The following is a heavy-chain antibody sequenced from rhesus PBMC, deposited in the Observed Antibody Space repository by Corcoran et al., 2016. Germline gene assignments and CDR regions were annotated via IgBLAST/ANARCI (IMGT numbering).Heavy chain of an antibody. Sequence: QVQLQESGPGLVKPSETLSLTCAVSGGSISSNYWSWIRQPPGKGLEGIGYIYGRSGSTYYNPSLKSRVTISTDTSKNQCSLKLSSVTAADTAVYYCARGVWGDYYDYWGQGVLVTVSS. CDR2: IYGRSGST. CDR1: GGSISSNY. V-gene: IGHV4-160*01. J-gene: IGHJ4*01. D-gene: IGHD3-34*01. CDR3: ARGVWGDYYDY.